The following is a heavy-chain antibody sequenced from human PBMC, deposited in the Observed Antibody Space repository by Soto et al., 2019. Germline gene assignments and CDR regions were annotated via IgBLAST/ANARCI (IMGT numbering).Heavy chain of an antibody. J-gene: IGHJ4*02. CDR1: GFTFSSYA. CDR2: IWYDGSNQ. Sequence: VQLVESGGGVVQPGRSLRLSCAASGFTFSSYAMHWVRQAPGKGLEWVAVIWYDGSNQYYADSVKGRITISRDNSKNTLYLQMNSLRAEDTAVYYCAGGYSYSPGFYFDYWGQGALVTVSS. D-gene: IGHD5-18*01. CDR3: AGGYSYSPGFYFDY. V-gene: IGHV3-33*08.